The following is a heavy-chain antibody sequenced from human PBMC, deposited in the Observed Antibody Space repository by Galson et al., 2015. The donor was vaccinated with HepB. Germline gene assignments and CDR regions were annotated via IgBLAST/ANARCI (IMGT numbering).Heavy chain of an antibody. D-gene: IGHD3-22*01. CDR2: IKSKTDGGTT. Sequence: SLRLSCAASGFTFSSYAMSWVRQAPGKGLEWVGRIKSKTDGGTTDYAAPVKGRFTISRDDSKSTLYLQMNSLKTEDTAVYYCTTDALTYYYDSSVYYWGQGTLVTVSS. CDR1: GFTFSSYA. J-gene: IGHJ4*02. CDR3: TTDALTYYYDSSVYY. V-gene: IGHV3-15*01.